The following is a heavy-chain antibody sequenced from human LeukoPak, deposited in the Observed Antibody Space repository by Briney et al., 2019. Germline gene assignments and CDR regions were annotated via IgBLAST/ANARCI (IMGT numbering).Heavy chain of an antibody. Sequence: SETLSLTCAVYVGSFSGYYWSWIRQPPGKGLEWIGEINHSGSTNYNPSLKSRVTISVDTSKNQFSLKLSSVTAADTAVYYCARREGITIFGVVIPNWFDPWGQGTLVTVSS. D-gene: IGHD3-3*01. CDR3: ARREGITIFGVVIPNWFDP. CDR2: INHSGST. V-gene: IGHV4-34*01. J-gene: IGHJ5*02. CDR1: VGSFSGYY.